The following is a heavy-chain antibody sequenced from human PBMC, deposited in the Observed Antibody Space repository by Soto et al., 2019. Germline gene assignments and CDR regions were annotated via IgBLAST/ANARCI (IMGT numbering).Heavy chain of an antibody. V-gene: IGHV3-74*01. CDR1: GFTFSNDW. CDR2: IISGGTRV. CDR3: ARERTSKGGMDV. J-gene: IGHJ6*02. Sequence: GGSLRLSCAASGFTFSNDWMNWVRQGPGKGLEWVSRIISGGTRVTYADSVKGRFTIARDNAKNTLYLEMHSLTAEDTAVYYCARERTSKGGMDVWGQGDTVTGSS.